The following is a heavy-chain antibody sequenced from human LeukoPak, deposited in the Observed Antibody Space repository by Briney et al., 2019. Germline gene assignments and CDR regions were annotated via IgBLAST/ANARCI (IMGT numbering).Heavy chain of an antibody. J-gene: IGHJ5*02. V-gene: IGHV3-11*05. CDR3: ARDWYCSSSICYTDRNWFDP. D-gene: IGHD2-2*02. CDR1: GFTFSAYY. Sequence: GGSLRLSCGAYGFTFSAYYMSWIRQAPGKGLEWVSYISTISSYTDYAHSVRGRFTISRDNAKNLLYLQMNSLRPEDTAVYYCARDWYCSSSICYTDRNWFDPWGQGTLVTVSS. CDR2: ISTISSYT.